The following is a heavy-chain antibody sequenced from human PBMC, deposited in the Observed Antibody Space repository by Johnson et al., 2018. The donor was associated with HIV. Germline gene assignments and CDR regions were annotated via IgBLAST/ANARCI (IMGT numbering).Heavy chain of an antibody. CDR3: ARAHPFYGGNSEGAFDI. J-gene: IGHJ3*02. CDR1: GFTFSSYG. Sequence: QVLLVESGGGLVQPGGSLRLSCAASGFTFSSYGMHWVRQAPGKGLEWVAFIRYDGSNKYYADSVKGRFTISRDNSKNPLYLQMNSLRAEDTAVYYCARAHPFYGGNSEGAFDIWGQGTMVTVSS. D-gene: IGHD4-23*01. V-gene: IGHV3-30*02. CDR2: IRYDGSNK.